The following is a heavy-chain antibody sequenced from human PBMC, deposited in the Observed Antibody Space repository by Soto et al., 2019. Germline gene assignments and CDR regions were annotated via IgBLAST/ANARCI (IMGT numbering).Heavy chain of an antibody. Sequence: RQPPGKGLEWIGYIYYSGSTNYNPSLKSRVTISVDTSKNQFSLKLSSVTAADTAMYYCARRYGYSFDYWGQGTLVTVSS. CDR2: IYYSGST. D-gene: IGHD1-1*01. J-gene: IGHJ4*02. CDR3: ARRYGYSFDY. V-gene: IGHV4-59*08.